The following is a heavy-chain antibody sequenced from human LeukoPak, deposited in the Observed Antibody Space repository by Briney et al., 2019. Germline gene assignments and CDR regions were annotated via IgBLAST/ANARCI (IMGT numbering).Heavy chain of an antibody. CDR2: ISAYNGNT. V-gene: IGHV1-18*01. J-gene: IGHJ4*02. D-gene: IGHD5-18*01. CDR3: ASWNQNVDTYYFDY. CDR1: GYTFTSYG. Sequence: ASVKVSCKASGYTFTSYGISWVRQAPGQGLEWMGWISAYNGNTNYAQKLQGRVTMTTDTSTSTAYMELRSLRSEDTAVYYCASWNQNVDTYYFDYWGQGTLVTVTS.